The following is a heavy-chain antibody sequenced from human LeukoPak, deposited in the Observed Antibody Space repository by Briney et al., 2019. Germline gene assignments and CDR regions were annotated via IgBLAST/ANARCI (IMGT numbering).Heavy chain of an antibody. J-gene: IGHJ6*02. CDR1: GFTFSSYW. CDR2: IKGDGRNI. CDR3: TRDLMDYDVSTGLHHYYMDV. D-gene: IGHD3-9*01. V-gene: IGHV3-74*01. Sequence: GGSLRLSCGASGFTFSSYWMHWVRQAPRKGVVWGSRIKGDGRNINYADSVRGRFTISRDNAKNTPYLQMNTLRVEDTAVYYCTRDLMDYDVSTGLHHYYMDVWGQGTTVTVSS.